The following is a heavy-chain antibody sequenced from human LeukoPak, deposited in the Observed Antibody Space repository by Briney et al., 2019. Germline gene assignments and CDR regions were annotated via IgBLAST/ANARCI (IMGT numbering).Heavy chain of an antibody. Sequence: GGSLRLSCAASGFPFNSFFLNWVRLTPGRELEWLACISQDGSETFYMDSVRGRFIISRDNTKNSLYLQMDSLRAEDTAVYFCVRDLGHSRHYFEYWGQGALVTVSS. CDR3: VRDLGHSRHYFEY. CDR1: GFPFNSFF. V-gene: IGHV3-7*01. D-gene: IGHD7-27*01. CDR2: ISQDGSET. J-gene: IGHJ4*02.